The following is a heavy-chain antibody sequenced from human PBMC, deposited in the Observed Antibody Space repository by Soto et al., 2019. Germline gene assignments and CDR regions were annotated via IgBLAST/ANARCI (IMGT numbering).Heavy chain of an antibody. CDR2: IYPRGGNI. D-gene: IGHD6-19*01. J-gene: IGHJ6*02. V-gene: IGHV1-46*01. Sequence: QVHLVQSGAEVKKPGASVKLSCKASGYSFVNYYINWVRQAPGQGLEWMGIIYPRGGNISYAQKFQGRVSMTSDTAASTVYMELTSLRSDDTAVYFCARDWIAVAGSISFSQAFPLLDGMDLGGQGTTVTVSS. CDR3: ARDWIAVAGSISFSQAFPLLDGMDL. CDR1: GYSFVNYY.